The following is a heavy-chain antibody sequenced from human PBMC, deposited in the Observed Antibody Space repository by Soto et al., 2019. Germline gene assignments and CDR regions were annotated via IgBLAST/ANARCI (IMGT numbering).Heavy chain of an antibody. D-gene: IGHD2-21*02. CDR1: GFSLDEYG. Sequence: EVQLVESGGGLVQPGRSLRLSCAASGFSLDEYGMQWVRQSPGKGLEWVSGISWNSGTIGYADSVKGRFSISRDNAKKSLYLQMNSLRAEDRALYYGAKSKGCTANGMDVWGQGTKVIVSS. V-gene: IGHV3-9*01. CDR3: AKSKGCTANGMDV. J-gene: IGHJ6*02. CDR2: ISWNSGTI.